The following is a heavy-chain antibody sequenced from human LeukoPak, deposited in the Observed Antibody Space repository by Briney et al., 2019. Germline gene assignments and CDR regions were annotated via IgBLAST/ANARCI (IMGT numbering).Heavy chain of an antibody. J-gene: IGHJ3*02. V-gene: IGHV4-34*01. CDR2: INHSGST. CDR1: GGSFSGYY. Sequence: KTSETLSLTCAVYGGSFSGYYWSWIRQPPGKGLEWIGEINHSGSTNYNPSLKSRVTISVDTSKNQFSLKLSSVTAADTAVYYCARARRGDAFDIWGQGTMVTVSS. CDR3: ARARRGDAFDI. D-gene: IGHD5-24*01.